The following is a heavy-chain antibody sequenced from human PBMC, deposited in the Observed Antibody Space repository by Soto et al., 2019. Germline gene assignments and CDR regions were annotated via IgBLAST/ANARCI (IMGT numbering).Heavy chain of an antibody. CDR1: GFTFSSYS. D-gene: IGHD6-6*01. CDR2: ISSSSSYI. J-gene: IGHJ4*02. CDR3: ARMIMGFRQLACFDY. Sequence: GGSLRLSCAASGFTFSSYSMNWVRQAPGKGLEWVSSISSSSSYIYYADSVKGRFTISRDNAKNSLYLQMNSLRAEDTAVYYCARMIMGFRQLACFDYWGQGTLVTVSS. V-gene: IGHV3-21*01.